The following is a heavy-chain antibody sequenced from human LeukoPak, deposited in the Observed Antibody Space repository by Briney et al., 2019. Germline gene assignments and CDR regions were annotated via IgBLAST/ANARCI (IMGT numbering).Heavy chain of an antibody. V-gene: IGHV1-18*01. Sequence: ASVKVSCKASGYTFTSYGISWVRQAPGQGLEWMGWISAYNGNTNYAQKLQGRVTMTTDTSTSTAYMELRSLRSDDTAVYYCARACVAATGLCYFDYWGQGTLVTVSS. CDR3: ARACVAATGLCYFDY. CDR2: ISAYNGNT. CDR1: GYTFTSYG. D-gene: IGHD2-15*01. J-gene: IGHJ4*02.